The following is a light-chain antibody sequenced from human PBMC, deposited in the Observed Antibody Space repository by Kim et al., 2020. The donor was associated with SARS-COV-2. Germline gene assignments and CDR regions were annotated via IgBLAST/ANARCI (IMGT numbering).Light chain of an antibody. CDR1: SLRSQF. J-gene: IGLJ2*01. CDR2: GRN. CDR3: TSRESSGCHVI. Sequence: LGQPGPSPVQGDSLRSQFANWSPQGPGQSPVLVLHGRNCRPSGIPDGFSGSRSGEPASLTLTGAQGGDEADYYCTSRESSGCHVIFGGGTQLTVL. V-gene: IGLV3-19*01.